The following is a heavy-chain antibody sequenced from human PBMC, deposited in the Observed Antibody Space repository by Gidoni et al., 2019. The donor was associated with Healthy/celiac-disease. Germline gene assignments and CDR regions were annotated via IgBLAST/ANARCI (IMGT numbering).Heavy chain of an antibody. Sequence: QLPLQESGPGLVKPSETLSLTCTVSGGSISSSSNYWGWIRQPPGKGLEWIGSIYYSGSTYYNPSLKSRVTISVDTSKSQFSLKLSSVTAADTAVYYCARQGGDRAVFDYWGQGALVTVSS. D-gene: IGHD3-16*01. V-gene: IGHV4-39*01. J-gene: IGHJ4*02. CDR2: IYYSGST. CDR1: GGSISSSSNY. CDR3: ARQGGDRAVFDY.